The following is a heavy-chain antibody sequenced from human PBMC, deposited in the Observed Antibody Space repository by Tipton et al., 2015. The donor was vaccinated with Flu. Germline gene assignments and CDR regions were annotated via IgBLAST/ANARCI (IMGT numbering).Heavy chain of an antibody. CDR2: INHSGST. D-gene: IGHD3-3*01. Sequence: TLSLTCAVYGGSFSGYYWSWIRQPPGKGLEWIGEINHSGSTNYNPSLKSRVTISVDTSKNQFSLKLSSVTAADTAVYYCARDRGKRITIFDPYSSGRDVWGQGTTVPVSS. V-gene: IGHV4-34*01. J-gene: IGHJ6*02. CDR1: GGSFSGYY. CDR3: ARDRGKRITIFDPYSSGRDV.